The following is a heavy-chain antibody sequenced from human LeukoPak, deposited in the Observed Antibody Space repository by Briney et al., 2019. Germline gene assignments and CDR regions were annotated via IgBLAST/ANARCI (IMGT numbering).Heavy chain of an antibody. V-gene: IGHV3-74*01. Sequence: GGSLRLSCAASGFTFSRYWIHWVRQDPGKGLEWVSRINPDGSTTTYADSVKGRFTISRDNAKNTVYLQMNSLRAEDTAVYYCARVLSGSWDWFDPWGQGTPVTVSS. J-gene: IGHJ5*02. CDR1: GFTFSRYW. CDR2: INPDGSTT. D-gene: IGHD3-22*01. CDR3: ARVLSGSWDWFDP.